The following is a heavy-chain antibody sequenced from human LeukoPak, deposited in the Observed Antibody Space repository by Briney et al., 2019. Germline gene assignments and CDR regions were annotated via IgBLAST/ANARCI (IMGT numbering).Heavy chain of an antibody. CDR2: ISGSGGST. CDR1: GFTFSSYA. CDR3: AKDGCSSTSCWTSFDY. D-gene: IGHD2-2*01. J-gene: IGHJ4*02. Sequence: PGGSLRLSCAASGFTFSSYAMSWVRQAPGKGQGWVSAISGSGGSTYYADSVKGRFTISRDNSKNTLYLQMNSLRAEDTAVYYCAKDGCSSTSCWTSFDYWGQGTLVTVSS. V-gene: IGHV3-23*01.